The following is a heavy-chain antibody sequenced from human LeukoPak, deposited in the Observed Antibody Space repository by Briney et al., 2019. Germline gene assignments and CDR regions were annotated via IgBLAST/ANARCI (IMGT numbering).Heavy chain of an antibody. Sequence: GGSLRLSCAASGFTFSSYWMSWVRQAPGKGLEWVANIKQDGSEKYYVDSVKGRFTISRDNAKNSLYLQMNGLRAEDTAVYYCARDHEFPSSGYYYLDYWGQGTLVTVSS. CDR2: IKQDGSEK. V-gene: IGHV3-7*01. D-gene: IGHD3-22*01. J-gene: IGHJ4*02. CDR1: GFTFSSYW. CDR3: ARDHEFPSSGYYYLDY.